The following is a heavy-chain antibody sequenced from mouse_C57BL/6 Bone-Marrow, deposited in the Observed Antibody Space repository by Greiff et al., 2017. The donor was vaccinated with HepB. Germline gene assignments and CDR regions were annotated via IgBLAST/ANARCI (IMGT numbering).Heavy chain of an antibody. Sequence: EVQLQQSGAELVRPGASVKLSCTASGFTITDYYMHWVKQRPEQGLEWIGWIDPENGDTEYASKFQGKATIPADTSSTTAYLQLSSLTSEDTAVYYCTLSDRGFAYWGQGTLVTVSA. CDR2: IDPENGDT. V-gene: IGHV14-4*01. CDR3: TLSDRGFAY. J-gene: IGHJ3*01. CDR1: GFTITDYY. D-gene: IGHD3-2*01.